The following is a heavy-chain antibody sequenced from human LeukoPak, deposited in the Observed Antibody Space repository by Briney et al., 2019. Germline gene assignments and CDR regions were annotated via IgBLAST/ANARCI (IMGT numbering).Heavy chain of an antibody. Sequence: GSLRLSCAASGFTFSSYAMSWIRQSPGKGLEWIGEVIHSQSINLNPSLMSRLAISVDTSKNQFSLRLSSVTAADTAVYFCARGIRGGGMNASGYYRYHYNGLDVWGQGTTVTVSS. CDR1: GFTFSSYA. J-gene: IGHJ6*02. CDR3: ARGIRGGGMNASGYYRYHYNGLDV. D-gene: IGHD5-12*01. V-gene: IGHV4-34*01. CDR2: VIHSQSI.